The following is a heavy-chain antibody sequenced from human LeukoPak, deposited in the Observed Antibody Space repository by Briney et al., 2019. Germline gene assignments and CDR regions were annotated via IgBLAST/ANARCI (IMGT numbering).Heavy chain of an antibody. V-gene: IGHV4-59*01. J-gene: IGHJ3*02. CDR1: GVSISGYY. CDR2: IYYSGST. CDR3: ATRHRGSYQDDAFDI. Sequence: SETLSLTCTVSGVSISGYYWSWLRQPPGKGLEWGGDIYYSGSTNYNPSLKSRVTISVDTSKNQFSLKLSSVTAADTAVYYCATRHRGSYQDDAFDIWGQGTMVTVSS. D-gene: IGHD3-16*02.